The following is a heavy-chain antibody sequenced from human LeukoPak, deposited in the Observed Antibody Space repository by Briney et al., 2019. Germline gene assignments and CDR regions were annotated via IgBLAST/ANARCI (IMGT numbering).Heavy chain of an antibody. V-gene: IGHV3-30*04. CDR3: AREGWTLFDY. CDR2: ISYDGSNK. J-gene: IGHJ4*02. D-gene: IGHD6-19*01. Sequence: PGGSLRLSGAASGFTFSSYAMHWVRQAPGKGLEWVAVISYDGSNKYYADSVKGRSTISRDNSKNTLYLQMNSLRAEDTAVYYCAREGWTLFDYWGQGTLVTVSS. CDR1: GFTFSSYA.